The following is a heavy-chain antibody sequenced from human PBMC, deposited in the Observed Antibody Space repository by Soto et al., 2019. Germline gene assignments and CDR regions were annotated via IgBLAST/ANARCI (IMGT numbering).Heavy chain of an antibody. CDR2: IYYSGST. J-gene: IGHJ6*02. V-gene: IGHV4-59*01. CDR3: AGETYYDFWSGYGGGMDV. D-gene: IGHD3-3*01. CDR1: GGSISSYY. Sequence: QVQLQESGPGLVKPSETLSLTCTVSGGSISSYYWSWIRQPPGKGLEWIGYIYYSGSTNYNPSLKSRVTISVDTSKNQFSLKLSSVTAADTAVYYCAGETYYDFWSGYGGGMDVWGQGTTVTVSS.